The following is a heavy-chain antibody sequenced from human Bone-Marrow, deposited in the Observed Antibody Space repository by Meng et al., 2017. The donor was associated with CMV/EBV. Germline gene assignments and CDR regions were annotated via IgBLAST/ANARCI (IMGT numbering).Heavy chain of an antibody. Sequence: SIRSSNWWGWIRQPPGKGLEWIGYIYYSGGIYYNPSLKSRVTMSVDTSKNQVSLKLASVTAADTAVYYCARTGDCSSSSCYTYFDLWGQGTLVT. V-gene: IGHV4-28*02. CDR1: SIRSSNW. CDR2: IYYSGGI. D-gene: IGHD2-2*02. J-gene: IGHJ4*02. CDR3: ARTGDCSSSSCYTYFDL.